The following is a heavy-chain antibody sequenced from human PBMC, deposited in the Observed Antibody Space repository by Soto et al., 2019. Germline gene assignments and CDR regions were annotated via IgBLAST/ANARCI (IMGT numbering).Heavy chain of an antibody. CDR2: IYYSGST. CDR1: GGSISSGGYY. D-gene: IGHD3-10*01. V-gene: IGHV4-31*03. Sequence: QVQLQESGPGLVKPSQTLSLTCTVSGGSISSGGYYWSWIRQHPGKGLEWIGYIYYSGSTYYNPHLKSRFTISVDTSKNQFSLKLSSVTAADTAVYYCARGQVLLWFGEGSYYFDYWGQGTLVTVSS. CDR3: ARGQVLLWFGEGSYYFDY. J-gene: IGHJ4*02.